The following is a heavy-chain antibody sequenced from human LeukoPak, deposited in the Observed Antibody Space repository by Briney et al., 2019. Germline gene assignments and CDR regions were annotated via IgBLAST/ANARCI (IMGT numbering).Heavy chain of an antibody. CDR1: GGSISSSNW. D-gene: IGHD3-3*02. V-gene: IGHV4-4*02. J-gene: IGHJ2*01. CDR3: ARMKDISSWYFDL. CDR2: IYHSGST. Sequence: PSGTLSLTCAVSGGSISSSNWWSWVRQPPGKGLEWIGEIYHSGSTNYNPSLRSRVTISVDTSKNQFSLKLNSVTAADTAVYYCARMKDISSWYFDLWGRGTLVTVSS.